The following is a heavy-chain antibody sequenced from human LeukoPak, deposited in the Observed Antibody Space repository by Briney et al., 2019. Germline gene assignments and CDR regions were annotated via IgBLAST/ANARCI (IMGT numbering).Heavy chain of an antibody. V-gene: IGHV5-51*01. D-gene: IGHD1-14*01. Sequence: PGESLKISCKGSGYSFTSYWIGWVRQMPGKGLEWLGIIYPGDSDTRYSPSFQGQVTISADKSISTAYLQWSSLKASDTAMYYCASSRMTPGKAFDIWGQGTMVTVSS. CDR3: ASSRMTPGKAFDI. CDR2: IYPGDSDT. CDR1: GYSFTSYW. J-gene: IGHJ3*02.